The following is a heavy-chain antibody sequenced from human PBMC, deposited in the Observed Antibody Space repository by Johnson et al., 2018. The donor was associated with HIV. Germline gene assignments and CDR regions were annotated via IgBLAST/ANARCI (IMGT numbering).Heavy chain of an antibody. J-gene: IGHJ3*02. CDR3: ARAREVYYLDAFDI. V-gene: IGHV3-74*01. CDR1: GFTFSSYW. D-gene: IGHD3-22*01. CDR2: INSDGSST. Sequence: VRLVESGGGLVQPGGSLRLSCAASGFTFSSYWMHWVRQAPGKGLVWVSRINSDGSSTSYADSVKGRFTISRDNAKNSLYLQMNSLRAEDTAVYYCARAREVYYLDAFDIWGQGTMVTVSS.